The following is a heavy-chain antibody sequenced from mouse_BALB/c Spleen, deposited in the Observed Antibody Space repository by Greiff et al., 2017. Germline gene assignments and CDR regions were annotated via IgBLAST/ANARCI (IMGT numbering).Heavy chain of an antibody. J-gene: IGHJ4*01. D-gene: IGHD2-4*01. CDR2: IYPGNVNT. Sequence: VQLQQSGPELVKPGASVRISCKASGYTFTSYYIHWVKQRPGQGLEWIGWIYPGNVNTKYNEKFKGKATLTADKSSSTAYMQLSSLTSEDSAVYFCASGIYYDYAYYAMDYWGQGTSVTVSS. CDR3: ASGIYYDYAYYAMDY. CDR1: GYTFTSYY. V-gene: IGHV1S56*01.